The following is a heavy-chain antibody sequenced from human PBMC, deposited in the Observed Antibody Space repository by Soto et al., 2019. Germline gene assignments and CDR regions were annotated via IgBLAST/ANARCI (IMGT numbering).Heavy chain of an antibody. J-gene: IGHJ4*02. CDR3: VRDIAAPPAY. V-gene: IGHV3-66*01. CDR2: IYSGGST. D-gene: IGHD6-6*01. CDR1: GFNVSGNH. Sequence: XSQRLTSAASGFNVSGNHMTWVRQAPGKGPEYVSVIYSGGSTFYADSVRGRFTISRDNSKNTLYLQMNSLRVEDTAVYYCVRDIAAPPAYWGQGTLVTVSS.